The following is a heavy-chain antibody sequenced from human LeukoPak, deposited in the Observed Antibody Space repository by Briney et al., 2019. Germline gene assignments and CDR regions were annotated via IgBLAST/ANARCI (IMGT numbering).Heavy chain of an antibody. CDR1: GYTFTNYD. J-gene: IGHJ4*02. CDR2: MNPNSGST. CDR3: ARGVATNY. D-gene: IGHD1-1*01. V-gene: IGHV1-8*01. Sequence: ASVKVSCKTSGYTFTNYDINWVRQATGQGLEWMGWMNPNSGSTDYAQKFQGRVTMTRDTSISSAYMELSSLRSEDTALYYCARGVATNYWGQGTLVTVSS.